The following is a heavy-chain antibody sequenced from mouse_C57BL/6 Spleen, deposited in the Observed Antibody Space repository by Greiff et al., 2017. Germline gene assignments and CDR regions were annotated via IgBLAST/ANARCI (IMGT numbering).Heavy chain of an antibody. CDR3: ARRGLGAMDY. CDR1: GYTFTSYW. V-gene: IGHV1-50*01. Sequence: VQLQQSGAELVKPGASVKLSCKASGYTFTSYWMQWVKQRPGQGLEWIGEIDPSDSYTNYNQKFKGKATLTVDTSSSTAYMQLSSLTSEDSAVYYCARRGLGAMDYWGQGTSVTVSS. CDR2: IDPSDSYT. J-gene: IGHJ4*01.